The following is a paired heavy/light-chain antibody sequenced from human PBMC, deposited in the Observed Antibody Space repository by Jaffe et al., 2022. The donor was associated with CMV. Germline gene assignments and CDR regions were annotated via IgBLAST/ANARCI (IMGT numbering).Heavy chain of an antibody. Sequence: QLQLQESGPGLVKPSETLSLTCTVSGGSISSSSYYWGWIRQPPGKGLEWIGSIYYSGSTYYNPSLKSRVTISVDTSKNQFSLKLSSVTAADTAVYYCARRPLGYCSGGSCSPNAFDIWGQGTMVTVSS. CDR3: ARRPLGYCSGGSCSPNAFDI. CDR2: IYYSGST. D-gene: IGHD2-15*01. V-gene: IGHV4-39*01. CDR1: GGSISSSSYY. J-gene: IGHJ3*02.
Light chain of an antibody. CDR2: DVS. CDR3: SSYTSSSTLEV. V-gene: IGLV2-14*03. CDR1: SSDVGGYNY. J-gene: IGLJ1*01. Sequence: QSALTQPASVSGSPGQSITISCTGTSSDVGGYNYVSWYQQHPGKAPKLMIYDVSNRPSGVSNRFSGSKSGNTASLTISGLQAEDEADYYCSSYTSSSTLEVFGTGTKVTVL.